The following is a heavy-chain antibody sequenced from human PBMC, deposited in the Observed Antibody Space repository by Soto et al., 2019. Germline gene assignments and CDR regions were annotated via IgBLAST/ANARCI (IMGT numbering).Heavy chain of an antibody. J-gene: IGHJ4*02. D-gene: IGHD3-16*01. V-gene: IGHV1-69*01. CDR2: IIPIFGTA. CDR1: GGTFSSYA. CDR3: ARDLDRGRRRTSFDY. Sequence: QVQLVQSGAEVKKPGSSVKVSCKASGGTFSSYAISWVRQAPGQGLEWMGGIIPIFGTANYAQKFQGRVKITAYESTSTAYMELGSLRSEDTAVYYCARDLDRGRRRTSFDYWGQGTLVTVSS.